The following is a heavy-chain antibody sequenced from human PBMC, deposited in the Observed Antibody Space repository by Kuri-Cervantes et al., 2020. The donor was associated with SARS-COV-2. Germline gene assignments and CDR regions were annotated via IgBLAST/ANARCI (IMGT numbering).Heavy chain of an antibody. CDR3: AKVRGYSGYEDY. Sequence: GGSLRLSCAASGFTVSSNYMSWVRQAPGKGLEWVSAISGSGGSTYYADSVKGRFTISRDNSKNTLYLQMNSLRAEDTAVYYCAKVRGYSGYEDYWGQGTLVTVSS. J-gene: IGHJ4*02. D-gene: IGHD5-12*01. V-gene: IGHV3-23*01. CDR1: GFTVSSNY. CDR2: ISGSGGST.